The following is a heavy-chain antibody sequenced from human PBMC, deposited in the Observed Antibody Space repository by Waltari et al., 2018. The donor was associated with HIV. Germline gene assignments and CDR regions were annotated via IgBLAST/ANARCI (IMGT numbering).Heavy chain of an antibody. Sequence: QVQLVQSGAEVKKPGASVKVSCKASGYTFTGYYLHWVRLAPGQGLEWMGWINPNSGGTNYAQKLQGRVTMTRDTSISTAYMELSRLRSDDTAVYYCARLQMATMGNWFDPWGQGTLVTVSS. J-gene: IGHJ5*02. D-gene: IGHD5-12*01. CDR2: INPNSGGT. V-gene: IGHV1-2*02. CDR3: ARLQMATMGNWFDP. CDR1: GYTFTGYY.